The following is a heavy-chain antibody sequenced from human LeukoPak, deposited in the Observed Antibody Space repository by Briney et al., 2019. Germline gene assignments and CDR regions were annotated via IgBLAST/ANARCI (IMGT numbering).Heavy chain of an antibody. J-gene: IGHJ4*02. CDR2: IDQDGREK. CDR3: ARERQGSSYYDGKESFDY. D-gene: IGHD1-26*01. V-gene: IGHV3-7*01. Sequence: GGSLKLSGVAPAFTFSNSWRSWVRQVPGKGLEWVANIDQDGREKNYVESVKGRFTISRDNGKYSLYLEMNSLRAEDTAVYYCARERQGSSYYDGKESFDYWGQGTLVTVSS. CDR1: AFTFSNSW.